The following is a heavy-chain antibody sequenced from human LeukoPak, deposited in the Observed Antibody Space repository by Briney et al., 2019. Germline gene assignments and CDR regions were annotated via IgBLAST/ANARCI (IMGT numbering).Heavy chain of an antibody. V-gene: IGHV1-46*01. CDR1: GYTFTSYY. Sequence: ASVTVSCKASGYTFTSYYMHWVRQAPGQGLEWMGIINPSGGSTSCAQKFQGRVTMTRDMSTSTVYMELSSLRSEDTAVYYCARKGVAARGFDYWGQGTLVTVSS. CDR3: ARKGVAARGFDY. J-gene: IGHJ4*02. D-gene: IGHD6-6*01. CDR2: INPSGGST.